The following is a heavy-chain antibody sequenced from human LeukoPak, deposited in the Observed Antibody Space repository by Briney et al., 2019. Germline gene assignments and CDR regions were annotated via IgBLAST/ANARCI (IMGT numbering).Heavy chain of an antibody. D-gene: IGHD3-9*01. CDR3: ARLDILAYYFDY. Sequence: PSETLSLTCTVSGVSISSYYWSWIRQPPGKGLEWIGYIYYSGSTNYNPSLKSRVTISVDTSKNQFSLKLSSVTAADTAVYYCARLDILAYYFDYWGQGTLVTVSS. CDR1: GVSISSYY. J-gene: IGHJ4*02. CDR2: IYYSGST. V-gene: IGHV4-59*08.